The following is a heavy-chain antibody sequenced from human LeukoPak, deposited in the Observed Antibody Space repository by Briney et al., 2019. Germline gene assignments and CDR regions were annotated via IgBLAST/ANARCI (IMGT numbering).Heavy chain of an antibody. Sequence: ASVKVSCKASGYTFPSYGISWVRQAPGQGLEWMGWISAYNGNTDYAQKLQGRVTMTTDTSTSTAYVELRSPRSDDTAVYYCARVADSSGCFDYWGQGTLVTVSS. CDR2: ISAYNGNT. CDR3: ARVADSSGCFDY. V-gene: IGHV1-18*01. J-gene: IGHJ4*02. D-gene: IGHD6-19*01. CDR1: GYTFPSYG.